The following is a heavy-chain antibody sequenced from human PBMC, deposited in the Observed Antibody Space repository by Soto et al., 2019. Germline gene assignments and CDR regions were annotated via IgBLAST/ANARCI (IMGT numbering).Heavy chain of an antibody. D-gene: IGHD2-15*01. J-gene: IGHJ5*02. CDR2: IIPILGKA. V-gene: IGHV1-69*04. CDR3: AKRRCSGGSCYSSWFGP. Sequence: SVKVSCKASGYTFTSYGISGVRQAPEQGLEWMGRIIPILGKANYAQKFQGRVTITADKSTSTAYMELSSLRSEDTAVYYCAKRRCSGGSCYSSWFGPWGQGTLVTVSS. CDR1: GYTFTSYG.